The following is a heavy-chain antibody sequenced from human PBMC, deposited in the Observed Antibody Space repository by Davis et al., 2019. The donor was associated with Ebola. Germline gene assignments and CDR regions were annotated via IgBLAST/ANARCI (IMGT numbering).Heavy chain of an antibody. J-gene: IGHJ6*03. Sequence: PSETLSLTCTVSGGSISSYYWSWIRQPPGKGLEWIGYIYYSGSTNYNPSLKSRVTISVDTSKNQFSLKLSSVTAADTAVYYCARVRSSGYLNPYYYYYMDVWGKGTTVTVSS. CDR2: IYYSGST. CDR1: GGSISSYY. D-gene: IGHD3-22*01. V-gene: IGHV4-59*01. CDR3: ARVRSSGYLNPYYYYYMDV.